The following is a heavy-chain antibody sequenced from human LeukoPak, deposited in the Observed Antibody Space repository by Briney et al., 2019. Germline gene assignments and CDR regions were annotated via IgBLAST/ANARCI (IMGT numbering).Heavy chain of an antibody. Sequence: GGSLRLSCAASGFTFSSFHMNWVRQAPGKGLEWLSYISRDSTTIYYADSVKGRFTNSRDNAKNSLYLQMNSLRAEDTAVYHCATDYYDSSGYYTGSYWGQGTLVTVSS. CDR1: GFTFSSFH. CDR3: ATDYYDSSGYYTGSY. V-gene: IGHV3-48*01. J-gene: IGHJ4*02. D-gene: IGHD3-22*01. CDR2: ISRDSTTI.